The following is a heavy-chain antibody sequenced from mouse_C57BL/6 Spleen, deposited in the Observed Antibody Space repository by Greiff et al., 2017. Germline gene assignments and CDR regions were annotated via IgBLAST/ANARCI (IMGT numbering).Heavy chain of an antibody. CDR2: ISSGSNTI. D-gene: IGHD1-1*01. J-gene: IGHJ4*01. CDR3: ARPNYYGSSYTPYAMDY. CDR1: GFTFSDYG. V-gene: IGHV5-17*01. Sequence: DVQLVESGGGLVKPGGSLKLSCAASGFTFSDYGMHWVRQAPQKGLEWVAYISSGSNTIYYADTVKGRFTISRDNAKNTLFLQMTSLRSEDTAMYYCARPNYYGSSYTPYAMDYWGQGTSVTVSS.